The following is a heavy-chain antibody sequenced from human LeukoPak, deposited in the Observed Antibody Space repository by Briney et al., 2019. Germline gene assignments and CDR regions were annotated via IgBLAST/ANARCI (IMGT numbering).Heavy chain of an antibody. J-gene: IGHJ4*02. D-gene: IGHD2-2*01. V-gene: IGHV3-30*02. CDR3: AKDQVAGYCSSTSCYVFDY. Sequence: GGSLRPSCAAPGFTFSSYGMHWVRQAPGKGLEWVAFIRYDGSNKYYADSVKGRFTISRDNSKNTLYLQMNSLRAEDTAVYYCAKDQVAGYCSSTSCYVFDYWGQGTLVTVSS. CDR2: IRYDGSNK. CDR1: GFTFSSYG.